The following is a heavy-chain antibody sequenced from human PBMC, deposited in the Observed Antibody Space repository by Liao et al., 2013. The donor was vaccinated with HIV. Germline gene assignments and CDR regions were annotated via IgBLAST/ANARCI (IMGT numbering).Heavy chain of an antibody. Sequence: QVQLQQWGAGLLKPSETLSLTCAVYGGSFSGYYWSWIRQPPGKGLEWIGEINHSGSTYYNPSLKSRVTISVDTSKNQFSLKLSSVTAADTAVYYCARDTYYDFWSGYYSAFDIWGQGDNGHRLF. V-gene: IGHV4-34*01. CDR1: GGSFSGYY. CDR2: INHSGST. CDR3: ARDTYYDFWSGYYSAFDI. D-gene: IGHD3-3*01. J-gene: IGHJ3*02.